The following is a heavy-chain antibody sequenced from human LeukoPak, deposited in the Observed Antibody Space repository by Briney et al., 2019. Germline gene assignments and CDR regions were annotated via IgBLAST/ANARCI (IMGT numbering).Heavy chain of an antibody. CDR1: GGSFSGYY. CDR3: AKDPYYGDYGSSGESLYYFDY. J-gene: IGHJ4*02. CDR2: ISGSGGST. V-gene: IGHV3-23*01. Sequence: PSETLSLTCAVYGGSFSGYYWSWIRQPPGKGLEWVSAISGSGGSTYYADSVKGRFTISRDNSKNTLYLQMNSLRAEDTAVYYCAKDPYYGDYGSSGESLYYFDYWGQGTLVTVSS. D-gene: IGHD4-17*01.